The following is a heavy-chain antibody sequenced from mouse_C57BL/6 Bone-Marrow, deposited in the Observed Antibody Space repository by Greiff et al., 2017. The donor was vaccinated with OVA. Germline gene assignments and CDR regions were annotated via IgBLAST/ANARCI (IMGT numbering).Heavy chain of an antibody. CDR1: GYTFTDYE. V-gene: IGHV1-15*01. CDR3: TRERGYYYGSYYFDY. J-gene: IGHJ2*01. D-gene: IGHD1-1*01. CDR2: IDPETGGT. Sequence: VQLQQSGAELVRPGASVTLSCKASGYTFTDYEMHWVTQTPVHGLEWIGAIDPETGGTAYNQKFKGKAILTADKSSSTAYMELRSLTSEDSAVYYCTRERGYYYGSYYFDYWGQGTTLTVSS.